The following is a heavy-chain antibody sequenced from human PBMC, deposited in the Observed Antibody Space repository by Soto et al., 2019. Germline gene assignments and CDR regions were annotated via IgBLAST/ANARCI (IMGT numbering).Heavy chain of an antibody. J-gene: IGHJ4*02. CDR2: IYYSGST. CDR3: VREVVAASDFIDY. CDR1: GGSISSGGYY. D-gene: IGHD2-15*01. Sequence: QVQLQESGPGLVKPSQTLSLTCTVSGGSISSGGYYWSWIRQHPGKGLEWIGYIYYSGSTYYNPSLKSRVTISVDTSKNQFSLKLSSVTAADTAVYYCVREVVAASDFIDYWGQGTLVTVSS. V-gene: IGHV4-31*03.